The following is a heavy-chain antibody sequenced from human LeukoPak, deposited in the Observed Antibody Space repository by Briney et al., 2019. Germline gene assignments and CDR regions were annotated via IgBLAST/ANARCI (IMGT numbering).Heavy chain of an antibody. Sequence: PGGSLRLSCAASGLTFSSYWMSWVRQAPGKGLEWVANIKQDGSEKYYVDSVKGRFTISRDNAKNSLYLQMNSLRAEDTAVYYCARDRWVYYDSSGYYYGSDYWGQGTLVTVSS. CDR2: IKQDGSEK. CDR1: GLTFSSYW. CDR3: ARDRWVYYDSSGYYYGSDY. J-gene: IGHJ4*02. D-gene: IGHD3-22*01. V-gene: IGHV3-7*01.